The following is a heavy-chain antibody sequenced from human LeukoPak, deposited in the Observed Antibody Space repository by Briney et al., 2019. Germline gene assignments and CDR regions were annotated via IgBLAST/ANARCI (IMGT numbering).Heavy chain of an antibody. CDR2: IYYSGGT. V-gene: IGHV4-39*07. Sequence: SETLSLTCTVSGGSISSSSYYWGWIRQPPGKGLEWIGSIYYSGGTYYNPSLKSRVTISVDTSKNQFSLKLSSVTAADTAVYYCARVDIVAKGAFDYWGQGTLVTVSS. J-gene: IGHJ4*02. CDR1: GGSISSSSYY. D-gene: IGHD5-12*01. CDR3: ARVDIVAKGAFDY.